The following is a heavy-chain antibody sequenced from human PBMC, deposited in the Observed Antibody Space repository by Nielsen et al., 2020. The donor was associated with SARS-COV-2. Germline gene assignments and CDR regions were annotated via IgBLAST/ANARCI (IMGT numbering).Heavy chain of an antibody. V-gene: IGHV3-33*08. CDR3: ARGVTFGGVIADDAFDI. CDR1: GFTFSSYA. Sequence: GESLKISCAASGFTFSSYAMSWVRQAPGKGLEWVAVIWYDGSNKYYADSVKGRFTISRDNSKNTLYLQMNSLRAEDTAVYYCARGVTFGGVIADDAFDIWGQGTMVTVSS. CDR2: IWYDGSNK. J-gene: IGHJ3*02. D-gene: IGHD3-16*02.